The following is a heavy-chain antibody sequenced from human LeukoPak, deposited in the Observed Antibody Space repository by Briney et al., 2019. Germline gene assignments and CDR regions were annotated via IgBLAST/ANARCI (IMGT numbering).Heavy chain of an antibody. D-gene: IGHD1-26*01. J-gene: IGHJ4*02. CDR3: AKDNWLVGAVFDY. CDR2: ISGSGGST. Sequence: GGSLRLSCAASGFTFSSYAMSWVRQAPGKGLEWVSAISGSGGSTYYADSVKGRFTISRDNSKNTLYLQMNGLRAEDTAVYYCAKDNWLVGAVFDYWGQGTLVTVSS. CDR1: GFTFSSYA. V-gene: IGHV3-23*01.